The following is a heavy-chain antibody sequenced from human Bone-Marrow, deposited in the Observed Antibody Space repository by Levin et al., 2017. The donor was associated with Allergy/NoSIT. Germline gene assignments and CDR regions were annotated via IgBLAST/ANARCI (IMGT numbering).Heavy chain of an antibody. CDR1: GFTFSSYA. Sequence: LSLTCVASGFTFSSYAMTWVRQAPGKGLEWVSVISGTGSSRYYADSVKGRFTVSRDNSKNTLYLQMNSLRPEDTAVYYCAKDSASAAAAGMFLDWFDPWGQGTLVTVSS. CDR3: AKDSASAAAAGMFLDWFDP. CDR2: ISGTGSSR. V-gene: IGHV3-23*01. J-gene: IGHJ5*02. D-gene: IGHD6-13*01.